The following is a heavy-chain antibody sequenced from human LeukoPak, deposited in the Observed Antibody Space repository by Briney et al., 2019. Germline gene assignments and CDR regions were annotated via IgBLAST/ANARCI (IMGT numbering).Heavy chain of an antibody. D-gene: IGHD2-15*01. CDR3: ARDLGYCSGGSCRIFDY. J-gene: IGHJ4*02. CDR1: GYTFTGYY. CDR2: INPNSGAT. Sequence: ASVKVPCKASGYTFTGYYLHWVRQAPGQGLEWMGWINPNSGATNYARKFQGRGTMTRDTSISAAYMELSSLRSDDTAVYYCARDLGYCSGGSCRIFDYWGQGTLVTVSS. V-gene: IGHV1-2*07.